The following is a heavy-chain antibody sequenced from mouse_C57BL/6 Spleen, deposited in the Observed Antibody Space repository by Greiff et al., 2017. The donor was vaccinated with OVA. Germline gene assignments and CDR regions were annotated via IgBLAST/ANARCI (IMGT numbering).Heavy chain of an antibody. J-gene: IGHJ4*01. CDR2: ISSGSSTI. CDR1: GFTFSDYG. V-gene: IGHV5-17*01. Sequence: EVMLVESGGGLVKPGGSLKLSCAASGFTFSDYGMHWVRQAPEKGLEWVAYISSGSSTIYYADTVKGRFTISRDNAKNTLFLQKTSLRSEDTAMYYCARQITTVVDYYAMDYWGQGTSVTVSS. CDR3: ARQITTVVDYYAMDY. D-gene: IGHD1-1*01.